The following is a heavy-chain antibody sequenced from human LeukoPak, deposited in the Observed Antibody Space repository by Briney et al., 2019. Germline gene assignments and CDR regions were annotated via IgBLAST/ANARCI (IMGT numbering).Heavy chain of an antibody. V-gene: IGHV4-59*01. CDR3: ARAQRARCCTNTSCYAAFDI. J-gene: IGHJ3*02. CDR1: GGSNSSYY. Sequence: SETLSLTCTVSGGSNSSYYWSWIRQPPGKGLEWIGYIYYGGSTNYNPSVKSRVTISVDTSKNQFSLKLSSVTAADTAVYYCARAQRARCCTNTSCYAAFDIWGQETMVTVSS. D-gene: IGHD2-2*01. CDR2: IYYGGST.